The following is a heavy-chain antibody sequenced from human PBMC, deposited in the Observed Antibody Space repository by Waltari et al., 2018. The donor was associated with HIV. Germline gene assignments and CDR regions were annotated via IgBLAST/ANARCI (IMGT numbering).Heavy chain of an antibody. CDR1: GESFSGHF. J-gene: IGHJ4*02. Sequence: QVQLHQWGAGLLKSSETLSLTCAVYGESFSGHFWTWVRQTPGKGLEWIGEITDSGTANYKASLKSRVTISADVSKNQFSLKMTSLTAADAALYYCARGHQIQRWDPTRYFDSWGQGTLVTVSS. V-gene: IGHV4-34*01. D-gene: IGHD1-1*01. CDR2: ITDSGTA. CDR3: ARGHQIQRWDPTRYFDS.